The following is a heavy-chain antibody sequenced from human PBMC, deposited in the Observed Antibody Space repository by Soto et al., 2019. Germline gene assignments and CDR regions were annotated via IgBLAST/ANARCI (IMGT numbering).Heavy chain of an antibody. CDR2: IYYSGST. CDR3: ARGLSVTIFDN. D-gene: IGHD4-17*01. V-gene: IGHV4-31*03. J-gene: IGHJ4*02. CDR1: GGSISTGGYY. Sequence: QVQLQESGPGLVKPSQTLSLTCTVSGGSISTGGYYWTWIRQHPGKGLEWIGYIYYSGSTYYNPSLKSRVTISVDTSKHQFSLKLSSVTAADTAVYYCARGLSVTIFDNWGQGTLVTVSS.